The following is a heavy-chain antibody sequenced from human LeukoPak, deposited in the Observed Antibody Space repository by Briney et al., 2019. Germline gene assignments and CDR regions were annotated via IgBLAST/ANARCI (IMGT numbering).Heavy chain of an antibody. D-gene: IGHD4-17*01. CDR2: IYYSGST. CDR3: ARLPRPKYGDYNWYFDL. V-gene: IGHV4-59*01. Sequence: TSETLSLTCTVSGGSMSSFYWSWIRQPPGKGLEWIGYIYYSGSTNYNPSLKSRVTISVDTSKNQFSLKLSSVTAADTAVYYCARLPRPKYGDYNWYFDLWGRGTLVTVSS. CDR1: GGSMSSFY. J-gene: IGHJ2*01.